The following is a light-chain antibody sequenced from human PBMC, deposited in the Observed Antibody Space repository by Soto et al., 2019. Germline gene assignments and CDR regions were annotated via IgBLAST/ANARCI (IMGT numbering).Light chain of an antibody. Sequence: DIQMTQSPSSLSASVGDRVTITCRASQSIANYLNWYQQKPGKAPKLLIYAASTLQSGVPSKFSGSGFETDFTLTISSLQTEDFATYYCQQNYSPPPITFGQGTRLEIK. V-gene: IGKV1-39*01. CDR3: QQNYSPPPIT. CDR1: QSIANY. J-gene: IGKJ5*01. CDR2: AAS.